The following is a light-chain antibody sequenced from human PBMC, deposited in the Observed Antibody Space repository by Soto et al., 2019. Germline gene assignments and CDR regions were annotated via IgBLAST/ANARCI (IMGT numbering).Light chain of an antibody. CDR1: SSDIGGYDY. J-gene: IGLJ2*01. CDR3: TSYASGSSHVV. CDR2: DVN. Sequence: QAVVTQPASVSGSPGQSITLSCTGTSSDIGGYDYVSWYQRHPGKAPKLIIYDVNNRPSGVSNRFSGSKSGNTASLTISGLQAEDEVDYYCTSYASGSSHVVFGGGTKLTVL. V-gene: IGLV2-14*01.